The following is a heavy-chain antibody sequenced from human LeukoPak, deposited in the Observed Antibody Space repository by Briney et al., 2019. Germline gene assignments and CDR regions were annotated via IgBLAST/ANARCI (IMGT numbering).Heavy chain of an antibody. V-gene: IGHV4-61*01. Sequence: SETLSLTCTVSGGSISSSSYYWSWIRQPPGKGLEWIGYIYYSGSTNYNPSLKSRVTISVDTSKNQFSLKLSSVTAADTAVYYCARDTQYSSGWSGSHYYYYMDVWGKGTTVTVSS. CDR3: ARDTQYSSGWSGSHYYYYMDV. J-gene: IGHJ6*03. CDR1: GGSISSSSYY. CDR2: IYYSGST. D-gene: IGHD6-19*01.